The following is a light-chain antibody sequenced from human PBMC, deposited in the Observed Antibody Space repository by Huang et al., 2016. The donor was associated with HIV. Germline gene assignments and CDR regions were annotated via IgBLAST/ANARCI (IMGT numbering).Light chain of an antibody. V-gene: IGKV3-15*01. CDR3: QQYDNWPPMYT. CDR2: GAF. CDR1: QNISSN. J-gene: IGKJ2*01. Sequence: DIVLTQSPATLSLSPGERATLSCRASQNISSNLAWYQQKPGQAPRLLIYGAFTSAAGFPAMFSGSGSETEFTLNISSLESEDFAVYYCQQYDNWPPMYTFGQGTKLEIK.